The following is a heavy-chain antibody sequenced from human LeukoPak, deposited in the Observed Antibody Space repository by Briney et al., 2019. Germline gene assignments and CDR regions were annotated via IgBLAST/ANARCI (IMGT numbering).Heavy chain of an antibody. Sequence: SETLSLTCTVSSGSFSSSSYYWGWIRQPPGKGLEWIGSIYYSGSTYYNPSLKSRVTISVDTSKNQFSLKLSSVTAADTAVYYCARTEEGLADYWGQGTLVTVSS. CDR3: ARTEEGLADY. J-gene: IGHJ4*02. CDR2: IYYSGST. V-gene: IGHV4-39*01. CDR1: SGSFSSSSYY.